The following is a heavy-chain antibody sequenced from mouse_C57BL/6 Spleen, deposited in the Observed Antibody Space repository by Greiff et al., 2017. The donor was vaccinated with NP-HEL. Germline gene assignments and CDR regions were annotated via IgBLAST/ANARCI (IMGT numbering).Heavy chain of an antibody. CDR3: TRDGYYPVDY. D-gene: IGHD2-3*01. V-gene: IGHV1-15*01. CDR2: IDPETGGT. CDR1: GYTFTDYE. Sequence: QVQLQQSGAELVRPGASVTLSCKASGYTFTDYEMHWVKQTPVHGLEWIGAIDPETGGTAYNQKFKGKAILTADKSSSTAYMELRSLTSEDSSVYYCTRDGYYPVDYWGQGTTLTVSS. J-gene: IGHJ2*01.